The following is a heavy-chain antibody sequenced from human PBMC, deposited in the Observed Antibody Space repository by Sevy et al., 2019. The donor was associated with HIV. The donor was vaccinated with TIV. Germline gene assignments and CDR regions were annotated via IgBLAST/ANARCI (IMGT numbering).Heavy chain of an antibody. CDR1: GYTFTSYD. CDR2: MNPNSGNT. D-gene: IGHD3-22*01. J-gene: IGHJ3*02. V-gene: IGHV1-8*03. CDR3: ARGIEGHTYYYDSSGPGAFDI. Sequence: ASVKVSCKASGYTFTSYDINWVRQATGQGLEWMGWMNPNSGNTGYAQKFQGRVTITRNTSISTAYMELSSLRSEDTAAYYCARGIEGHTYYYDSSGPGAFDIWGQGTMVTVSS.